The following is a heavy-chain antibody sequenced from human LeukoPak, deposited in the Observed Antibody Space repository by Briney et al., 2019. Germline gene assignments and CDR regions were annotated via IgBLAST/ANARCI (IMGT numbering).Heavy chain of an antibody. J-gene: IGHJ5*02. Sequence: PGGSLRLSCAASGFSFSTSSMSWVRQAPGKGLEWVANIKQDGSEKYYVDSVKGRFTISRDNAKSSLYLQMNSLRAEDTAVYYCARAEGHYDFWSGYHNWFDPWGQGTLVTVSS. CDR3: ARAEGHYDFWSGYHNWFDP. V-gene: IGHV3-7*01. CDR2: IKQDGSEK. D-gene: IGHD3-3*01. CDR1: GFSFSTSS.